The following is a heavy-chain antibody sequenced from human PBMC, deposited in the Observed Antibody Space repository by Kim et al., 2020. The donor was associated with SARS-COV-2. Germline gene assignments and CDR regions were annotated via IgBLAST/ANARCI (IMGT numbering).Heavy chain of an antibody. V-gene: IGHV1-3*01. D-gene: IGHD3-16*01. Sequence: GNTKYSQKFQGRVTITRDTSASTAYMELSSLRSEDTAVYYCARGGGTFDYWGQGTLVTVSS. CDR3: ARGGGTFDY. J-gene: IGHJ4*02. CDR2: GNT.